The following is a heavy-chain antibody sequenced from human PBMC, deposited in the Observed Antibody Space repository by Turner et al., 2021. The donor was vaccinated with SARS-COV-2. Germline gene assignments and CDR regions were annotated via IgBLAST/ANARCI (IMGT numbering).Heavy chain of an antibody. CDR2: INPNSGGT. CDR1: GSTFAGYY. Sequence: QVQLVQSGAEVKKPGASVKVSCKASGSTFAGYYIPWVRQAPGQGLKWMGWINPNSGGTNYAQRFQGRVTMTGDTSISTAYMELSTLRSDDTAVYYCARSVSWLQSLTVDYWGQGTLVTVSS. D-gene: IGHD5-12*01. V-gene: IGHV1-2*02. J-gene: IGHJ4*02. CDR3: ARSVSWLQSLTVDY.